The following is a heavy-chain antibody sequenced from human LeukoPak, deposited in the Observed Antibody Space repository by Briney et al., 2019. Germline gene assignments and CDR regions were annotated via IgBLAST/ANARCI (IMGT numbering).Heavy chain of an antibody. CDR3: PRTKYQPPPSLLDV. D-gene: IGHD2-2*01. J-gene: IGHJ6*02. Sequence: GASVKVSCKASGYTFTSYGISWVRQAPGQGLEWMGWISAYNGNTNYAQKLQGRVTMTTDTSTSTAYMELRSLRADDTAVYYCPRTKYQPPPSLLDVWGQGTTVTVSS. CDR2: ISAYNGNT. CDR1: GYTFTSYG. V-gene: IGHV1-18*01.